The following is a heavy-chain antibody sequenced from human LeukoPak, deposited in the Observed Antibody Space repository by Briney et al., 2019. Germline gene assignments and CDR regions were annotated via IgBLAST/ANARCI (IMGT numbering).Heavy chain of an antibody. CDR2: IKQDGSEK. V-gene: IGHV3-7*01. CDR3: AREGVEMATAIDY. J-gene: IGHJ4*02. CDR1: GFTFSSYW. D-gene: IGHD5-24*01. Sequence: GGSLRLSCAASGFTFSSYWMSWVRQAPGKGLEWVANIKQDGSEKYYVDSVKGRFTISRDNAKNSLYLQMNSLRAEDTAVYYCAREGVEMATAIDYWGQGTLVTVSS.